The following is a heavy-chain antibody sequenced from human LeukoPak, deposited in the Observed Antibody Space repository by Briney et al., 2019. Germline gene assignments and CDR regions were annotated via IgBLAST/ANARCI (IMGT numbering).Heavy chain of an antibody. CDR1: GGSFSGYY. Sequence: PSETLSLTCAVYGGSFSGYYWNWIRQPPGKGLEWIGYIYYSGSTNYSPSLKSRVTISVDTSKNQFSLKLSSVTAADTAVYYCARQGGYSSSPDFWGQGTLVTVSS. D-gene: IGHD6-13*01. J-gene: IGHJ4*02. CDR2: IYYSGST. V-gene: IGHV4-59*08. CDR3: ARQGGYSSSPDF.